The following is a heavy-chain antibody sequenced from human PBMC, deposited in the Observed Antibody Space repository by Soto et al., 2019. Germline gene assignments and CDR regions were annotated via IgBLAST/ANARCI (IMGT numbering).Heavy chain of an antibody. CDR1: GGSISSGGYS. V-gene: IGHV4-30-2*03. D-gene: IGHD6-19*01. CDR2: IYHSGST. J-gene: IGHJ6*02. CDR3: ARHGGDSSGYYYYGMDV. Sequence: TSETLSLTCAVSGGSISSGGYSWSWIRQPPGKGLEWIGYIYHSGSTYYKPSLKNRVNKSVDTSKNQFTLKLSSVTAADTALYYCARHGGDSSGYYYYGMDVWGQGTTVTVS.